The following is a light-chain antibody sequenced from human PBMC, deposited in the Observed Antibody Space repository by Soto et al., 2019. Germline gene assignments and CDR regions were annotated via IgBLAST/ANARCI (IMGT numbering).Light chain of an antibody. CDR2: EVN. J-gene: IGLJ1*01. Sequence: QSALTQPPSASGSPGESVTISYTGTSSDVGGYNYVSWYQQHPGKAPKLIIYEVNKRPSGVPDRFSGSKSGNTASLTVSGLQAEDESDYYCSSYAGSNIFYVFGTGTKLTVL. V-gene: IGLV2-8*01. CDR3: SSYAGSNIFYV. CDR1: SSDVGGYNY.